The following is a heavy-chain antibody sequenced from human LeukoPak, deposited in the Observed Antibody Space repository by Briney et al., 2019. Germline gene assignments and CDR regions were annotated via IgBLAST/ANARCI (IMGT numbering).Heavy chain of an antibody. Sequence: GSLRLSCAASGFTFSSYDMQWVRQATGKGLEWVSAIGTAGDTYYPGSVKGRFTISRENAKNSLYLQMNSLRAGDTAVYYCARVGDSSGSYDYWGQGTLVTVSS. CDR1: GFTFSSYD. D-gene: IGHD3-22*01. CDR3: ARVGDSSGSYDY. J-gene: IGHJ4*02. V-gene: IGHV3-13*01. CDR2: IGTAGDT.